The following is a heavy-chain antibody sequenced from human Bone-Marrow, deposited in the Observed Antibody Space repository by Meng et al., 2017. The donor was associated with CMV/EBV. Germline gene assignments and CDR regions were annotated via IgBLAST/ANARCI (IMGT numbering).Heavy chain of an antibody. D-gene: IGHD3-22*01. CDR3: ARAEYDTSGYFFFEN. CDR1: GFTFSSHW. CDR2: IKQDGGEK. V-gene: IGHV3-7*01. J-gene: IGHJ4*02. Sequence: GESLKISCAASGFTFSSHWMSWVRQAPGKGLEWVANIKQDGGEKNYLDSVKGRLTISRDNAKSSLYLQMDRLRAEDTAVYYCARAEYDTSGYFFFENWGQGNLVNVSS.